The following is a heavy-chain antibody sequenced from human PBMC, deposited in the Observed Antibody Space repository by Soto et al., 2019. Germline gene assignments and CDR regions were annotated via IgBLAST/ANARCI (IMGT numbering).Heavy chain of an antibody. V-gene: IGHV3-23*01. J-gene: IGHJ4*02. CDR2: ISGSGGST. Sequence: GRSLRLSCAASGFTFSSYAMSWARQAPGKGLEWVSAISGSGGSTYYADSVKGRFTISRDNSKNTLYLQMNSLRAEDTAVYYCAKDSQWLVHSIFDYWGQGTLVTVSS. CDR1: GFTFSSYA. CDR3: AKDSQWLVHSIFDY. D-gene: IGHD6-19*01.